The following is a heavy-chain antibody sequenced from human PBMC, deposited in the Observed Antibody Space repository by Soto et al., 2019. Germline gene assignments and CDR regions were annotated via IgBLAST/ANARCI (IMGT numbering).Heavy chain of an antibody. CDR3: ARIVVTAIPYYYYYGMDV. V-gene: IGHV2-70*01. Sequence: SGPTLVNPTQTLTLTCTFSGFSLSTSGMCVSWIRQPPGKALEWLALIDWDDDKYYSTSLKTRLTISKDTSKNQVVLTMTNMDPVDTATYYCARIVVTAIPYYYYYGMDVWGQGTTVTVSS. CDR1: GFSLSTSGMC. CDR2: IDWDDDK. J-gene: IGHJ6*02. D-gene: IGHD2-21*02.